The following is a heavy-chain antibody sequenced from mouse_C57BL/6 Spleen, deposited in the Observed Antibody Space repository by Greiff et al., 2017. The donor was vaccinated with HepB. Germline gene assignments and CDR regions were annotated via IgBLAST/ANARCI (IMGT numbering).Heavy chain of an antibody. CDR1: GYTFTSYW. V-gene: IGHV1-52*01. CDR2: IDPSDSET. CDR3: ARRRDWYFDV. J-gene: IGHJ1*03. Sequence: VQLQQPGAELVRPGSSVKLSCKASGYTFTSYWMHWVKQRPIQGLEWIGNIDPSDSETHCNQKFKDKATLTVDKSSSTAYMQLSSLTSEDSAVYYCARRRDWYFDVWGTGTTVTVSS.